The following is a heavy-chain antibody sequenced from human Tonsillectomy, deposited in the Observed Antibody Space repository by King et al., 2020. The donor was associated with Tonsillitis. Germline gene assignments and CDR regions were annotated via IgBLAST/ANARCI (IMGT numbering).Heavy chain of an antibody. D-gene: IGHD6-19*01. CDR2: ISTSGSTI. V-gene: IGHV3-48*03. CDR1: GFTFSSYE. J-gene: IGHJ5*02. Sequence: VQLVESGGGLVQPGGSLRLSCAASGFTFSSYEMNWVRQAPGKVLEWVSYISTSGSTIYYADSVKGRFTISRDNAKNSLYLQMNRLRAEDTALYYCTRAKYTSGWFPRGLGNWIDPWGQGTLVTVSS. CDR3: TRAKYTSGWFPRGLGNWIDP.